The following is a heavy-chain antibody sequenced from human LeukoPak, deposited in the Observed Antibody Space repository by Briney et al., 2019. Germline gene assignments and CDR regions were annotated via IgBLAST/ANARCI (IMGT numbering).Heavy chain of an antibody. D-gene: IGHD1-26*01. Sequence: GGSLRLSCSASGFTFSSYAMHWVRQAPGKGLEYVSAISSNGGSTYYADSVKGRFTISRDNSKNTLYLQMSSLRAEDTAVYYRVKSAEAYSGSYSAVFDYWGQGTLVTVSS. V-gene: IGHV3-64D*06. CDR1: GFTFSSYA. CDR2: ISSNGGST. J-gene: IGHJ4*02. CDR3: VKSAEAYSGSYSAVFDY.